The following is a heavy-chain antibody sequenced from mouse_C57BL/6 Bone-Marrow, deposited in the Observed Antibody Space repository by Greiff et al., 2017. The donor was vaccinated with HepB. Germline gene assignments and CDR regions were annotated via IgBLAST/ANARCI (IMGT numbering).Heavy chain of an antibody. Sequence: QVQLQQPGAELVRPGSSVKLSCKASGYTFTSYWMDWVKQRPGQGLEWIGNIYPSDSETHYNQKFKDKATLTVDKSSSTAYMQLSSLTSEDSAVYYGAFYYYGSSPWYFDVWGTGTTVTVSS. CDR2: IYPSDSET. CDR3: AFYYYGSSPWYFDV. J-gene: IGHJ1*03. D-gene: IGHD1-1*01. V-gene: IGHV1-61*01. CDR1: GYTFTSYW.